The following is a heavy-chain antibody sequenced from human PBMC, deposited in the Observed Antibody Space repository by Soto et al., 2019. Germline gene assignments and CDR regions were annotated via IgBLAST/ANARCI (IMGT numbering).Heavy chain of an antibody. CDR1: GGTFSSYA. CDR3: ATIAAAGSRGYFDY. V-gene: IGHV1-69*13. CDR2: IIPIFGTA. D-gene: IGHD6-13*01. Sequence: SVKVSCKASGGTFSSYAISWVRQAPGQGLEWMGGIIPIFGTANYAQKFQGRVTITADESTSTAYMELSSLRSGDTAVYYCATIAAAGSRGYFDYWGQGTLVTVSS. J-gene: IGHJ4*02.